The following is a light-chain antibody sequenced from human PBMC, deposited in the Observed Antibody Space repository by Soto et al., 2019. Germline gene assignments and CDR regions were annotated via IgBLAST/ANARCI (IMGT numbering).Light chain of an antibody. V-gene: IGKV3-11*01. Sequence: EIVMTQSPATLSVSPGERVTLSCRASQSAISNLAWYQQKPGQAPRLLIYDASDRATGIPARFSGSGSGTDFTLTISSLEPEDFAVYYCQQRNSWPLTFGGGTKVDIK. J-gene: IGKJ4*01. CDR3: QQRNSWPLT. CDR1: QSAISN. CDR2: DAS.